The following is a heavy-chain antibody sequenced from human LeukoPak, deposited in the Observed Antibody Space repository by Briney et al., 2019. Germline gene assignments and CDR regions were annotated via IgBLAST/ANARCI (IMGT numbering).Heavy chain of an antibody. CDR2: IYPGESDT. D-gene: IGHD4-23*01. CDR1: GYSFTNYW. CDR3: ARSNDYGGNGAIDAFDI. Sequence: GESLKISCKGSGYSFTNYWIAWVRQMPGRGLEWMGIIYPGESDTKYSPSFQGQVTISADKSISTAYLQWSSLKASDTAIYYCARSNDYGGNGAIDAFDIWGQGTMVTVSS. J-gene: IGHJ3*02. V-gene: IGHV5-51*01.